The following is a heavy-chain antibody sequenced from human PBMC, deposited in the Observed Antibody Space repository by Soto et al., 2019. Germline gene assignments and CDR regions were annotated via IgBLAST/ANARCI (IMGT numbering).Heavy chain of an antibody. CDR3: ARSGLVVPAATPVFDY. J-gene: IGHJ4*02. CDR2: IYHSGIT. CDR1: GGSIRSGVYS. V-gene: IGHV4-30-2*01. D-gene: IGHD2-2*01. Sequence: SETLSLTCAVSGGSIRSGVYSWSWIRQPPXKGLEWIGYIYHSGITYYNPSLKSRVTISVDRSKNQFSLKMSSVTAADTAVYYCARSGLVVPAATPVFDYWGQGTLVTVSS.